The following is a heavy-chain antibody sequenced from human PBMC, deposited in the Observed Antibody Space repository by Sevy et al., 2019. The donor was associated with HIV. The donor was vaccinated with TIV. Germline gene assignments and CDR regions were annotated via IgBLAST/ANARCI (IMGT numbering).Heavy chain of an antibody. J-gene: IGHJ4*02. CDR1: GFTFNFYA. D-gene: IGHD6-25*01. CDR2: IGGSGGST. CDR3: AKDFRPYRAAVFDY. Sequence: GGSLRLSCVASGFTFNFYAMSWVRQAPGKGLEWVSSIGGSGGSTYYADSVKDRFTISRDNSKNTLSLQMDSLRAEDTAVYYCAKDFRPYRAAVFDYWGQGALVTVSS. V-gene: IGHV3-23*01.